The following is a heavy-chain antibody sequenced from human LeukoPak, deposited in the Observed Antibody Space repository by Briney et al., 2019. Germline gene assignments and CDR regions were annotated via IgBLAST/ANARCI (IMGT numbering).Heavy chain of an antibody. CDR1: GASFSSSTYY. J-gene: IGHJ6*02. Sequence: KSSETLSLTCTVSGASFSSSTYYWGWIRQPPGKGLEWIGYIYYSGSTNYNPSLKSRVTISVDTFKNQFSLKLSSVTAADTAVYYCARLPARPSGSYYNRIYYYYGMDVWGQGTTVTVSS. CDR3: ARLPARPSGSYYNRIYYYYGMDV. D-gene: IGHD3-10*01. V-gene: IGHV4-61*05. CDR2: IYYSGST.